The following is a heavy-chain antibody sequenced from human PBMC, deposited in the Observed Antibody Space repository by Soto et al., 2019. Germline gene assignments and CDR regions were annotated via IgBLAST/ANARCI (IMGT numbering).Heavy chain of an antibody. CDR1: GYTFTGYY. Sequence: ASVKVSCKASGYTFTGYYMHWVRQAPGQGLEWKGWINPNSGGTNYAQKFQGWVTMTRDTSISTAYMELSRLRSDDTAVYYCARDSGYDILTGYPDAFDIWGQGTMVTVS. CDR3: ARDSGYDILTGYPDAFDI. D-gene: IGHD3-9*01. J-gene: IGHJ3*02. V-gene: IGHV1-2*04. CDR2: INPNSGGT.